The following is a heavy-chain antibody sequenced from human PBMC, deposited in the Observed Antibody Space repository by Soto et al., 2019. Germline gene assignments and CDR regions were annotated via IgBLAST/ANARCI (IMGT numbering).Heavy chain of an antibody. D-gene: IGHD2-15*01. CDR2: IIPIFGTA. Sequence: QVQLVQSGAEVKKPGSSVKVSCKASGGTFSSYAISWVRQAPGQGLEWMGGIIPIFGTANYAQKFQVRVTITADESTRTAYMELSSLRSEETAVYYCARVADCSGGSCYFDCWGQGTLVTVAS. V-gene: IGHV1-69*01. J-gene: IGHJ4*02. CDR1: GGTFSSYA. CDR3: ARVADCSGGSCYFDC.